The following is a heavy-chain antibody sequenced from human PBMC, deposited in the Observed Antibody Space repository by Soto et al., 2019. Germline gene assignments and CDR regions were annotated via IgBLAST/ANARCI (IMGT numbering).Heavy chain of an antibody. J-gene: IGHJ6*02. CDR3: AKDHRITIFGVVTGVSGDV. CDR1: GFTFSSYA. D-gene: IGHD3-3*01. Sequence: GGSLRLSCAASGFTFSSYAMSWVRQAPGKGLEWVSAISGSGGSTYYADSVKGRFTISRDNSKNTLYLQMNSLRAEDTAVYYCAKDHRITIFGVVTGVSGDVWGQGTTVTVSS. V-gene: IGHV3-23*01. CDR2: ISGSGGST.